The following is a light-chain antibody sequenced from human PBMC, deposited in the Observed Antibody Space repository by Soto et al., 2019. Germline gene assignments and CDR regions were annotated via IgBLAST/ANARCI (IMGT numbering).Light chain of an antibody. CDR2: EGS. V-gene: IGLV2-23*03. J-gene: IGLJ2*01. Sequence: QSALTQPASVSGSPGQSITISCTGTSSDVGTYNLVSWYQQHPGKAPKLIIYEGSKWPSGVSNRFSGSKSCNTASLTISGTQGWGGADYYCCSYAGSGTFVVFGGGTKLTVL. CDR3: CSYAGSGTFVV. CDR1: SSDVGTYNL.